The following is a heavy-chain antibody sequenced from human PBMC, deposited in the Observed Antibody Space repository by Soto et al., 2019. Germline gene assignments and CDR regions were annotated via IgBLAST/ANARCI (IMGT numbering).Heavy chain of an antibody. D-gene: IGHD3-22*01. J-gene: IGHJ4*02. CDR3: SRSHQYDTTDFDN. V-gene: IGHV4-59*01. CDR2: IFYTGRT. Sequence: QVQLLESGPGLVKSSETLSLTCTVSGGSITNYYWSWIRQSPGKGLEWIGYIFYTGRTTYNPSLKGRSTISVDASKNQLSLKVASVTAADTAVYYCSRSHQYDTTDFDNWGQGTLVTVSS. CDR1: GGSITNYY.